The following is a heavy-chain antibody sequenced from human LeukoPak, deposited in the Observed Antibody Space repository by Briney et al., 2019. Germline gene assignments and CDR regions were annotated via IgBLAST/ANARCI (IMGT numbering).Heavy chain of an antibody. J-gene: IGHJ6*03. CDR3: ARGSSSGWYYSHMDV. CDR1: GFTFSSYW. CDR2: IKQDGSEK. D-gene: IGHD6-19*01. V-gene: IGHV3-7*01. Sequence: GGSLRLSCAASGFTFSSYWMSWVRQAPGKGLEWVANIKQDGSEKYYVDSVKGRFTISRDNAKNSLYLQMNSLTVEDTAVYYCARGSSSGWYYSHMDVWGKGTTVTISS.